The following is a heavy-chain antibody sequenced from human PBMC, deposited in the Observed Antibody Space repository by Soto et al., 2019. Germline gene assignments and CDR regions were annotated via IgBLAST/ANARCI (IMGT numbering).Heavy chain of an antibody. CDR1: GFFFSIYA. Sequence: QVQLVESGGGVVQPGRSLILSCAASGFFFSIYAMHWVRQAPVKGLEWVAVISYDGRIKHYADSVKGRFTISRDTSKNMLYLQMTSLRGEDTDVYYCARAGDGDYFDDGGQGTLVTVSS. CDR3: ARAGDGDYFDD. D-gene: IGHD4-17*01. V-gene: IGHV3-30*04. CDR2: ISYDGRIK. J-gene: IGHJ4*02.